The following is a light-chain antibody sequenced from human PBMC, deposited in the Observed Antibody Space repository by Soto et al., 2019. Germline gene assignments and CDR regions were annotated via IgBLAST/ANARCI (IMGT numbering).Light chain of an antibody. CDR1: QSVRSN. CDR3: QQYNDWPLT. V-gene: IGKV3-15*01. J-gene: IGKJ1*01. CDR2: GAF. Sequence: QSPVTLSVSPGERATLSCRASQSVRSNLAWYQQKPGQAPSLLIYGAFTRATGIPTRFSGTESGTEFTLTISSLQSEDFALYYCQQYNDWPLTFGQGTKVDIK.